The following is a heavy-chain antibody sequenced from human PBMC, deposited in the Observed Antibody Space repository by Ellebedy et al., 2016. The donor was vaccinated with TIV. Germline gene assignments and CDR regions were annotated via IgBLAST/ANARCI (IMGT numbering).Heavy chain of an antibody. V-gene: IGHV2-70*17. CDR3: VRLTKEVTMIRGIYWYFDV. CDR2: IFPNDEK. D-gene: IGHD3-10*01. J-gene: IGHJ2*01. Sequence: SGPTLVKPTQTLTLTCTFSGFSLSTSGMCVSWIRQPPGKALEWLARIFPNDEKLYTTSLKSRLTISKDPSRSQVVLTTTNMDPSDTATYFCVRLTKEVTMIRGIYWYFDVWGRGTLVTVSS. CDR1: GFSLSTSGMC.